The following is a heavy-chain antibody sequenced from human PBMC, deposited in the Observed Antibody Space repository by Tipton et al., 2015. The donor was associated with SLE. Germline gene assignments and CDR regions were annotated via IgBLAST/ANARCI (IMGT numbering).Heavy chain of an antibody. CDR1: GGSINGFY. Sequence: TLSLTCTVSGGSINGFYWSWIRQFPGKGLEWMGCVYYSGDTNYNPSLDSRVTISVNTSKNQFSLRLSSVTAADTAMFYCASGTLEWSHEPDYWGQGTLVTVSS. D-gene: IGHD3-3*01. V-gene: IGHV4-59*12. J-gene: IGHJ4*02. CDR2: VYYSGDT. CDR3: ASGTLEWSHEPDY.